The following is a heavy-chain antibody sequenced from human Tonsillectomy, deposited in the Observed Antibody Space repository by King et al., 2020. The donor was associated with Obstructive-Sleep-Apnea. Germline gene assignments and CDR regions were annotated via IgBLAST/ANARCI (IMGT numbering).Heavy chain of an antibody. CDR1: GFTFDDYA. J-gene: IGHJ3*02. D-gene: IGHD2-21*02. CDR3: AKDFLCGDCYSDDAFDI. Sequence: DVQLVESGGNLVQPGRSLRLSCAASGFTFDDYAMQWVRQVPGKGLEWVSGISWNSGYIGYADSVKGRFTISRDNAKNSLYLQMNSLRVEDTALYYCAKDFLCGDCYSDDAFDIWGQGTMVTVSS. V-gene: IGHV3-9*01. CDR2: ISWNSGYI.